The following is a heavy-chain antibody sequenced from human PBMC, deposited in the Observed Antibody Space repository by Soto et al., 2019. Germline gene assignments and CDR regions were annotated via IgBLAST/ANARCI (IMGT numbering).Heavy chain of an antibody. Sequence: QEQLQQWGAGLLKPSETLSLSCAVYGGYFNDNYYTWFRQPPGKGLEWIGEISRSGTTKYIPSLKCRASISFDTSQTQVSLKVTSVTAADTAVYYCATSLWFGTQVELWGQGALVTVSS. D-gene: IGHD3-10*01. CDR1: GGYFNDNY. J-gene: IGHJ5*02. CDR3: ATSLWFGTQVEL. CDR2: ISRSGTT. V-gene: IGHV4-34*01.